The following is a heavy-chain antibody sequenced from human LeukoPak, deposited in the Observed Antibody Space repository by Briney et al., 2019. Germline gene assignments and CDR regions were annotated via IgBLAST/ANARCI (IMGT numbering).Heavy chain of an antibody. D-gene: IGHD5-12*01. J-gene: IGHJ4*02. CDR2: TYYKSKWYN. CDR3: GRGWLKTGIEY. CDR1: GDSVSGNSGT. Sequence: SQTLSLTCGISGDSVSGNSGTWNWIRQSPSRSLEWLGRTYYKSKWYNDYAVSVKSRITINPDTSNNQFSLQLDSVSPEDTAVYFCGRGWLKTGIEYWGQGTLVTVSS. V-gene: IGHV6-1*01.